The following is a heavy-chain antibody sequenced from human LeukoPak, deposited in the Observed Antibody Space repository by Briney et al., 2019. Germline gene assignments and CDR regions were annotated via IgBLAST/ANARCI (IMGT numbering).Heavy chain of an antibody. CDR2: ISGSGGST. D-gene: IGHD3-10*02. CDR3: AELGITMIGGV. J-gene: IGHJ6*04. V-gene: IGHV3-23*01. Sequence: GGALRLSCAASGFTFSSYGMSWVRQAPGKGLEWVSAISGSGGSTYYADSVKGRFTISRDNSKNTLYLQMNSLRAEDTAVYYCAELGITMIGGVWGKGTTVTISS. CDR1: GFTFSSYG.